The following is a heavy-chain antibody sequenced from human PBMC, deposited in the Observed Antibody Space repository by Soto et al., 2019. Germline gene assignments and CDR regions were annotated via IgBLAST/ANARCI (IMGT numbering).Heavy chain of an antibody. V-gene: IGHV3-33*01. J-gene: IGHJ6*02. D-gene: IGHD3-16*01. CDR2: IWYDGSNK. Sequence: QVQLVESGGGVVQPGRSLRLSCAASGFTFSSYGMHWVRQAPGKGLEWVAVIWYDGSNKYYADSVKGRFTISRDNSKNTLYLQMNSLRAEDTAVYYCARVWGDRTSYYYYYGMDVWGQGTTVTVSS. CDR3: ARVWGDRTSYYYYYGMDV. CDR1: GFTFSSYG.